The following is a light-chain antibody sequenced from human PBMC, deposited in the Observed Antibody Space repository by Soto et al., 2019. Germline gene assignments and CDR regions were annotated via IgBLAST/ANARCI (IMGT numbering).Light chain of an antibody. V-gene: IGKV1-39*01. CDR1: QGISTY. CDR2: TAS. Sequence: DIQMTQSPSSLSASVGDRVTITCRASQGISTYLNWYKQKPGKAPKLLIYTASSLQSGVPSRFSGSGSETDFTLTISSLKPEDFATYSCQQSYSTTWTFGQGTKVDIK. J-gene: IGKJ1*01. CDR3: QQSYSTTWT.